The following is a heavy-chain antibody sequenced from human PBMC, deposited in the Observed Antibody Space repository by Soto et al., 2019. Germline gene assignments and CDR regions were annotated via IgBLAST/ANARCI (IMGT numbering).Heavy chain of an antibody. V-gene: IGHV3-30*18. CDR2: ISYDGTNE. J-gene: IGHJ4*02. D-gene: IGHD3-10*01. CDR3: AKGVVREPAYSDY. Sequence: HPGGSLRLSCTVSGFTFSAFAMYWVRQAPGKGLEWVALISYDGTNEDYAESVRGRFTISRDNSKNTLYLDMNSLSAEDSAVYFCAKGVVREPAYSDYWGQGTLVTVSS. CDR1: GFTFSAFA.